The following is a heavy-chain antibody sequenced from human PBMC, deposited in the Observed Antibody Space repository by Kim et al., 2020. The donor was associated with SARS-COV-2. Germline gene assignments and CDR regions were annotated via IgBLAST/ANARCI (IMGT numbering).Heavy chain of an antibody. D-gene: IGHD5-18*01. CDR3: ARGVWLRHFFDY. V-gene: IGHV4-34*01. CDR2: INHSGST. CDR1: GGSFSGYY. Sequence: SETLSLTCAVYGGSFSGYYWSWIRQPPGKGLEWIGEINHSGSTNYNPSLKSRVTISVDTSKNQFSLKLSSVTAADTAVYYCARGVWLRHFFDYWGQGTLVTVSS. J-gene: IGHJ4*02.